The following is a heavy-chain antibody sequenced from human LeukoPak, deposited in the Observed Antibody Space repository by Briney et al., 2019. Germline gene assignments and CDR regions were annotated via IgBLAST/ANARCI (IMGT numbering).Heavy chain of an antibody. CDR1: GGSISSADDY. Sequence: PSETLSLTCTVSGGSISSADDYWSWVRHPPGKGLEWIGYIYDRANTYYNPSLQSRVTMSVDMSKNQFSLKLNSVTAADTAVYYCARDRRLSREGFDVWGQGTMVIVST. CDR2: IYDRANT. V-gene: IGHV4-30-4*01. J-gene: IGHJ3*01. CDR3: ARDRRLSREGFDV.